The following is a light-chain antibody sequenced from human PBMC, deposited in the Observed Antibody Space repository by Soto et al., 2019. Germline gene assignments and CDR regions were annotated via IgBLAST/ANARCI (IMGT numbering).Light chain of an antibody. CDR3: QHRHN. CDR1: QSVSSE. CDR2: DAS. Sequence: EIVLTQSPATLSLSPGERATLSCRASQSVSSEFAWYQQKPGQAPRLLIYDASNRATGIPARFSGTGSGTDFTLTISSLVREYFALDHCQHRHNFGPGTKVDIK. J-gene: IGKJ3*01. V-gene: IGKV3-11*01.